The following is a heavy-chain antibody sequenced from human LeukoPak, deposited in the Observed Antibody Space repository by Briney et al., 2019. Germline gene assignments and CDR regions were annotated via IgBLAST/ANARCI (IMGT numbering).Heavy chain of an antibody. CDR2: IYSGGST. J-gene: IGHJ5*02. CDR1: GFTVSSNY. V-gene: IGHV3-53*01. Sequence: PGGSLRLSCAASGFTVSSNYMSWVRQAPGKGLEWVSVIYSGGSTYYADSVKGRFTISRDNAKNSLYLQMNSLRAEDTAVYYCAKDSSYDSSGGQNWFDPWGQGTLVTVSS. D-gene: IGHD3-22*01. CDR3: AKDSSYDSSGGQNWFDP.